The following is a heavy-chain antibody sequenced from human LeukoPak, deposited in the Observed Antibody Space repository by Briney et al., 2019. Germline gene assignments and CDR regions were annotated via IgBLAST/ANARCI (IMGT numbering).Heavy chain of an antibody. CDR2: IYYSGST. CDR1: GGSISSYY. V-gene: IGHV4-59*08. Sequence: SETLSLTCTVSGGSISSYYWSWIRQPPGKGLEWIGYIYYSGSTNYNPSLKSRVTIPVDTSKNQFSLKLSSVTAADTAVYYCAGIRGSGTSRFDPWGQGTLVTVSS. J-gene: IGHJ5*02. D-gene: IGHD3-10*01. CDR3: AGIRGSGTSRFDP.